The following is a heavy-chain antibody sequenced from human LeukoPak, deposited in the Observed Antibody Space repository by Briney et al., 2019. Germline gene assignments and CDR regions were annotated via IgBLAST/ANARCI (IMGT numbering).Heavy chain of an antibody. V-gene: IGHV4-4*09. D-gene: IGHD2-2*01. CDR3: ARHGVVPATSPMDA. CDR2: IYTSGST. J-gene: IGHJ6*04. Sequence: SETLSLTCTVSGGSISSYYWSWIRQPPGKGLEWIGYIYTSGSTNYNPSLKSRVTISVDTSKNQFSLKLSSVTAADTAVYYCARHGVVPATSPMDAWGKGTTVTVSS. CDR1: GGSISSYY.